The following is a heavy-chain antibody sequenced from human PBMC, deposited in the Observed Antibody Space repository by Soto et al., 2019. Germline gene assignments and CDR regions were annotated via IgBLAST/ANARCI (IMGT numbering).Heavy chain of an antibody. V-gene: IGHV3-23*01. CDR3: AAPRDEYGSGVSWFTYGMDI. Sequence: GSLRLSCLASGFTFSDFAMTWVRHVPGRGLEWVASLDGVGGSTYYAESVRGRFSISRDNSQNTLFLQMKRLTVDDTAIYYCAAPRDEYGSGVSWFTYGMDIWGQGTTVTVSS. CDR1: GFTFSDFA. D-gene: IGHD3-10*01. CDR2: LDGVGGST. J-gene: IGHJ6*02.